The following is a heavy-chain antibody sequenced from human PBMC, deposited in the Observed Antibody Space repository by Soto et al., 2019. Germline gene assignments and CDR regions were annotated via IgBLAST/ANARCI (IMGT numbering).Heavy chain of an antibody. CDR1: GFTFSSYG. D-gene: IGHD3-9*01. CDR2: IWYDGSNK. CDR3: ARDSGEYYDILSGPPDFDS. V-gene: IGHV3-33*01. J-gene: IGHJ4*02. Sequence: QVQLVESGGGVVQPGRSLRLSCAASGFTFSSYGMHWVRQAPGKGLEWVAVIWYDGSNKYYADSVKGRFTISRDNSKNTLYLHMNCMRDADTAVYYCARDSGEYYDILSGPPDFDSWGQGNLVTVSS.